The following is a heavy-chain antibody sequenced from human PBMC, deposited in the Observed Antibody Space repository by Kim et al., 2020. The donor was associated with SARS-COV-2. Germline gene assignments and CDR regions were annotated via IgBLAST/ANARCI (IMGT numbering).Heavy chain of an antibody. Sequence: YDADSLKGRFTVSRGNAKNSLYLQMNSLRVEDTAVYYCARWGLASMRGMDVWGQGTTVTVSS. CDR3: ARWGLASMRGMDV. J-gene: IGHJ6*02. D-gene: IGHD2-21*01. V-gene: IGHV3-21*01.